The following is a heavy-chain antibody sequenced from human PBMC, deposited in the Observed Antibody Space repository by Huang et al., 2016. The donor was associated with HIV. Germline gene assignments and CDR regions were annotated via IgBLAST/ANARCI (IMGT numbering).Heavy chain of an antibody. J-gene: IGHJ4*02. CDR1: SGSISGGLYY. Sequence: QLQESGPGLVKPSETLSLPCTVSSGSISGGLYYWGGIRQPPGKGLEGIGGIYYSGSTYYNPSLKSRVTISVDTSKNQFSLRLSSVTAADTAVYYCARPRGSSLLRPFDSWGQGTLVTVSS. D-gene: IGHD6-6*01. V-gene: IGHV4-39*01. CDR2: IYYSGST. CDR3: ARPRGSSLLRPFDS.